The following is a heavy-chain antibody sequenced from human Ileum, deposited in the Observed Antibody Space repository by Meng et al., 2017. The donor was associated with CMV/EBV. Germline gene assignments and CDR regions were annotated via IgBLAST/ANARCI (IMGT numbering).Heavy chain of an antibody. D-gene: IGHD6-6*01. J-gene: IGHJ6*02. CDR3: ARDHLHSSSSGRFYQYGMDV. Sequence: GESLKISCAASGFTFGTYSMNWVRQAPGKGLEWVSSISSSSNYIYYADSVKGRFTISRDNGKNSLYLQMTSLRPEDTAVYYCARDHLHSSSSGRFYQYGMDVWGQGITVTVSS. CDR2: ISSSSNYI. V-gene: IGHV3-21*01. CDR1: GFTFGTYS.